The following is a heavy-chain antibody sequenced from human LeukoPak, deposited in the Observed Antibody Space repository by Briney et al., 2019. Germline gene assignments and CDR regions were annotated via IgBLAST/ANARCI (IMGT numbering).Heavy chain of an antibody. CDR2: IKQDGSEK. CDR1: GVTFSSYW. D-gene: IGHD6-19*01. Sequence: SGGSLRRFCAASGVTFSSYWKSWVRQAPGKGLEWVANIKQDGSEKYYVDSVKGRFTISRDNAKDSLYLQMNSLRAEDTAVYYCARDGWYPCDYWGQGTLVTVSS. CDR3: ARDGWYPCDY. V-gene: IGHV3-7*01. J-gene: IGHJ4*02.